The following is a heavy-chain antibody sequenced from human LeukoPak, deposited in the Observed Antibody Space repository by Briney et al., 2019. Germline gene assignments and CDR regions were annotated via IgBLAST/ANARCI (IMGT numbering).Heavy chain of an antibody. CDR3: ASPGGGPTDY. J-gene: IGHJ4*02. CDR2: IYYSGST. Sequence: WVVSIYYSGSTYYNPSLKSRVTISVDTSKNQFSLKLSSVTAADTAVYYCASPGGGPTDYWGQGTLVTVSS. V-gene: IGHV4-39*01. D-gene: IGHD3-16*01.